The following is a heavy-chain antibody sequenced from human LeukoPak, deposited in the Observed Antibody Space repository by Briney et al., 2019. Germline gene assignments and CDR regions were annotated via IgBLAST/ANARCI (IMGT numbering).Heavy chain of an antibody. D-gene: IGHD3-10*01. CDR2: IYYSGST. Sequence: SETLSLTCTVSGGSISSSSYYWGWIRQPPGKGLEWIASIYYSGSTYYNPSLKSRVTISVDTSKNQFSLKLSSVTAADTAVYYCARAFGEAGDYYYYMDVWGKGTTVTVSS. J-gene: IGHJ6*03. V-gene: IGHV4-39*07. CDR3: ARAFGEAGDYYYYMDV. CDR1: GGSISSSSYY.